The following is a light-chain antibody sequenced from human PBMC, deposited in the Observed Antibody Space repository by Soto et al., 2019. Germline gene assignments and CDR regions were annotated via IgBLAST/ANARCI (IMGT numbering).Light chain of an antibody. CDR2: LGS. V-gene: IGKV2-28*01. Sequence: DIVMTQSPLSLPVTPGEPASISCRSSQSLLHSNGYNYLDWYLQKPGQSPQLLIYLGSYRASGVPDRFSGGGSGTDFTLTISRLEPEDFAVYSCQQYGSSPFTFGPGTKVDIK. CDR1: QSLLHSNGYNY. J-gene: IGKJ3*01. CDR3: QQYGSSPFT.